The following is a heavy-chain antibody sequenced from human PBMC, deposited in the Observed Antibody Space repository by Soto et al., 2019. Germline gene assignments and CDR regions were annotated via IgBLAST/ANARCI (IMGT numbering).Heavy chain of an antibody. CDR1: RFTFSNAW. CDR2: IKSKTDGETT. Sequence: EVQLVESGGGLVKPGESLRLSCAASRFTFSNAWMSWVCQAPGKGLEWVGRIKSKTDGETTDYAAPVKGRFTISRDDSKNTLYLQMNSLKTEDTAVYYCTTARWYTYYFDYWGQGTLVTVSS. J-gene: IGHJ4*02. CDR3: TTARWYTYYFDY. D-gene: IGHD6-13*01. V-gene: IGHV3-15*01.